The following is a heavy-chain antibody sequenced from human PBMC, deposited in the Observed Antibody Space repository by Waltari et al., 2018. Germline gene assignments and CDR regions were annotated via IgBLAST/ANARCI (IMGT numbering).Heavy chain of an antibody. V-gene: IGHV4-34*01. D-gene: IGHD6-6*01. J-gene: IGHJ4*02. CDR3: ARALYSSSPGNYFDY. CDR2: INHSGST. Sequence: QVQLQQWGAGLLKPSETLSLTCAVYGGSFSGYYWSWIRQPPRKGLEWIGEINHSGSTNYNPSLKSRVTISVDTSKNQFSLKLSSVTAADTAVYYCARALYSSSPGNYFDYWGQGTLVTVSS. CDR1: GGSFSGYY.